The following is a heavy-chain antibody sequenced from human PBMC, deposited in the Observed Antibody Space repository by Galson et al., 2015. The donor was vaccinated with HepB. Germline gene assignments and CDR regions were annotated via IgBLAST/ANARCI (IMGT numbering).Heavy chain of an antibody. V-gene: IGHV3-33*08. J-gene: IGHJ6*02. CDR3: AAPHLPEAENYYYYYGMDV. Sequence: SLRLSCAASGFTFNNYGMHWVRQAPGKGLEWVAVIWYDGSNKYYADSVKGRFTISRDNSKNTLYLQMNSLRAEDTAVYYCAAPHLPEAENYYYYYGMDVWGQGTTVTVSS. CDR2: IWYDGSNK. CDR1: GFTFNNYG. D-gene: IGHD2-2*01.